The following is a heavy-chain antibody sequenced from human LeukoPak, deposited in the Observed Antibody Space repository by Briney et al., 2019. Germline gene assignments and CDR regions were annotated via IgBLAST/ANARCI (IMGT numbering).Heavy chain of an antibody. V-gene: IGHV3-30*18. CDR2: ISYDGSNK. CDR1: GFTFSSYG. J-gene: IGHJ4*02. CDR3: AKAGVVATIITPFDY. D-gene: IGHD5-12*01. Sequence: PGGSLRLSCAASGFTFSSYGMHWVRQAPGKGLEWVAVISYDGSNKYYADSVKGRFTISRDNSKNTLYLQMNSLRAEDTAVYYCAKAGVVATIITPFDYWGQGTLVTVSS.